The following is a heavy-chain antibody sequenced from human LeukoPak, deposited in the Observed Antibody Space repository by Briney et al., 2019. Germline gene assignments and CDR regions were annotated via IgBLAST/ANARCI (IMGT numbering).Heavy chain of an antibody. J-gene: IGHJ4*02. CDR2: IGSDNKP. D-gene: IGHD1-1*01. CDR3: ARDNWND. V-gene: IGHV3-53*01. CDR1: GFTVSSNY. Sequence: GGSLRLSCAASGFTVSSNYMSWVRQAPGQGLEWVSSIGSDNKPHYSESVKGRFAISRDNSKSMLFLQLNSLRAEDTALYYCARDNWNDWGQGTLVTVSS.